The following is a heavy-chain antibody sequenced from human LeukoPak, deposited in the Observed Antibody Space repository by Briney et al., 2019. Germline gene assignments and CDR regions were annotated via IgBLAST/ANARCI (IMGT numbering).Heavy chain of an antibody. CDR3: AKDHLAGYSYGGYYFDY. CDR2: IYSGGST. J-gene: IGHJ4*02. V-gene: IGHV3-66*01. CDR1: GFTVSSNY. D-gene: IGHD5-18*01. Sequence: GGSLRLSCAASGFTVSSNYMSWVRQAPGKGLEWVSVIYSGGSTYYADSVKGRFTISRDNSKNTLYLQMNSLRAEDTAVYYCAKDHLAGYSYGGYYFDYWGQGTLVTVSS.